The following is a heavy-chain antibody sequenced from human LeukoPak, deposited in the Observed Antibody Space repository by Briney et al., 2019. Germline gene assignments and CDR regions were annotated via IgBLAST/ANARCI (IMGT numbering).Heavy chain of an antibody. CDR1: GYSISSGYY. CDR3: ARRSYYYGSGTDY. D-gene: IGHD3-10*01. J-gene: IGHJ4*02. Sequence: SETLSLTCAVSGYSISSGYYWGWIRQPPGKGLEWIGSIHHSGSTYYNPSLKSRVTISVDTSKNQFSLKLSSVTAADTAVYYCARRSYYYGSGTDYWGQGTLVTVSS. CDR2: IHHSGST. V-gene: IGHV4-38-2*01.